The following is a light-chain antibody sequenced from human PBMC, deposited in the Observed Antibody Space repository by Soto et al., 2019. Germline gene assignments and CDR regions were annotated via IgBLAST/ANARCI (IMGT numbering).Light chain of an antibody. CDR2: AAS. V-gene: IGKV1-8*01. Sequence: AILMTQSPSSFSASTGDRVTITCGASQGISSYLAWYQQKPGKAPKLLIYAASTLQSGVPSRLSGSGSGTDFTLTISCLQSEDFATYYCQQYYSYTLTFGGGTKVDIK. CDR1: QGISSY. J-gene: IGKJ4*01. CDR3: QQYYSYTLT.